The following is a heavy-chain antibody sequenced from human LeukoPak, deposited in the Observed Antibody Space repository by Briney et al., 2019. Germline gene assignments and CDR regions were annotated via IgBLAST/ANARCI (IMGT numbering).Heavy chain of an antibody. D-gene: IGHD4-17*01. CDR2: INSDGSST. J-gene: IGHJ3*02. V-gene: IGHV3-74*01. CDR3: ARVKMTTVSRGAFDI. Sequence: GGSLRLSCAASGFTFSSYWMHWVRQAPGKGLVWVSRINSDGSSTGYADSVKGRFTISRDNAKNTLYLQMNSLRAEDTAVYYCARVKMTTVSRGAFDIWGQGTMVTVSS. CDR1: GFTFSSYW.